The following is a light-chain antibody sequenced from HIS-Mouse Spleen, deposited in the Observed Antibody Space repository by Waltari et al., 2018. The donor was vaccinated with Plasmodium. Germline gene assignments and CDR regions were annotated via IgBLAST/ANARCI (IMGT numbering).Light chain of an antibody. CDR3: QQYDNLPLT. V-gene: IGKV1-33*01. CDR2: DAS. CDR1: QDISNY. Sequence: DIQMTQSPSSLSASVGDRVTITCQASQDISNYLNWYQQKPGKAPKLLIYDASNLEKGVPSRFSGSGSGTDFTFTISSLQPEAIATYYCQQYDNLPLTFGGGTKVEIK. J-gene: IGKJ4*01.